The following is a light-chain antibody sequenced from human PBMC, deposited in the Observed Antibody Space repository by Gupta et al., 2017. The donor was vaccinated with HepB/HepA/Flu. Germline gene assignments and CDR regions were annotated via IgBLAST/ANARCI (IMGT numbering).Light chain of an antibody. J-gene: IGLJ3*02. Sequence: QSVLTQPPSVSGAPGQRVTISCTGSRSNIGAGYGVQWYQQLPGAAPKLLIYGDINRPSGVPDRFSGSKSGRTASLAITGLQAEDEADYYCQSYDNSLSGSRVFGGGTKLTVL. CDR3: QSYDNSLSGSRV. CDR1: RSNIGAGYG. CDR2: GDI. V-gene: IGLV1-40*01.